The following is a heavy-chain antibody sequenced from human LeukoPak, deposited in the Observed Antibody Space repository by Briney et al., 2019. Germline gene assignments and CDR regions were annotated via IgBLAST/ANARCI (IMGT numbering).Heavy chain of an antibody. D-gene: IGHD3-10*01. Sequence: ASVKVSCKASGYTFTGYYMHWVRQAPGQGLEWMGWINPNSGGTNYAQKFQGRVTMTRDTSISTAYMELSRLRSDDTAVYYCARVPITMVRGVIIPRRWFDRWGQGTLVTVSS. CDR3: ARVPITMVRGVIIPRRWFDR. CDR1: GYTFTGYY. CDR2: INPNSGGT. V-gene: IGHV1-2*02. J-gene: IGHJ5*02.